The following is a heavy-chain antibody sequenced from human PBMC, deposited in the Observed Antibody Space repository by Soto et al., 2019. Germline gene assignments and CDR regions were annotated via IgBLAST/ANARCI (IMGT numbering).Heavy chain of an antibody. D-gene: IGHD5-12*01. CDR2: ISSNGGTT. CDR3: LGYSGDGIWS. V-gene: IGHV3-64*01. CDR1: GFTFSSYS. J-gene: IGHJ5*02. Sequence: EVQLVESGGGLVQPGGSLRLSCAASGFTFSSYSMHWVRQAPGKGLEYVSAISSNGGTTSYANSVKGRFTISRDNSKNMLYLQIGSVRAEDMVVSYCLGYSGDGIWSWGKGTLVTVSS.